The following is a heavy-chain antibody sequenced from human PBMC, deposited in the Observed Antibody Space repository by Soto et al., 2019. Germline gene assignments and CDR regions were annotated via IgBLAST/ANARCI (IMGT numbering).Heavy chain of an antibody. CDR1: GFTFSSYA. J-gene: IGHJ3*02. Sequence: HPGGSLRLSCAASGFTFSSYAMHWVRQAPGKGLEWVAVISYDGSNKYYADSVKGRFTISRDNSKNTLYLQMNSLRAEDTAVYYCAREDYYNSSGYGAFDIWGQGTMVTVSS. D-gene: IGHD3-22*01. V-gene: IGHV3-30-3*01. CDR3: AREDYYNSSGYGAFDI. CDR2: ISYDGSNK.